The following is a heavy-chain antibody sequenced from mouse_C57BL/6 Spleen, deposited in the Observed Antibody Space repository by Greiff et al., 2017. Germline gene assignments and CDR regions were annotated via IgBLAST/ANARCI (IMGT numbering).Heavy chain of an antibody. V-gene: IGHV1-85*01. CDR2: IYPRDGST. CDR1: GYTFTSYD. Sequence: VQLQQSGPELVKPGASVKLSCKASGYTFTSYDINWVKQRPGQGLEWIGWIYPRDGSTNYNEKFKGKATLTVDTSSSTAYMELHSLTAEDAAVYFCARRCDYDGFAYWGQGTLVTVSA. CDR3: ARRCDYDGFAY. J-gene: IGHJ3*01. D-gene: IGHD2-4*01.